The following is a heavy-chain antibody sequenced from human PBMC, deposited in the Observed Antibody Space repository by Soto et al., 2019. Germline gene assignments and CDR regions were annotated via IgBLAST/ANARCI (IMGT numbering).Heavy chain of an antibody. CDR2: IIPILGIA. V-gene: IGHV1-69*02. Sequence: SVKVSCKASGGTFSSYTISWVRQAPGQGLEWMGRIIPILGIANYAQKFQGRVTITADKSTSTAYMELSSLRSEDTAVYYCARAYCSGGSCSKSHFGYWGQGTLVTVSS. D-gene: IGHD2-15*01. J-gene: IGHJ4*02. CDR1: GGTFSSYT. CDR3: ARAYCSGGSCSKSHFGY.